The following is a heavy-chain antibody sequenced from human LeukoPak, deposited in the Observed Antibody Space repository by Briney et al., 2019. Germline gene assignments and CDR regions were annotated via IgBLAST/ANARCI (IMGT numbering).Heavy chain of an antibody. CDR3: ARVSRRHTLDY. Sequence: SETLSLTCIVSNGSISTYYWSWTRQPPGKGLEWIGYIDYSGSTNYNPSLKSRVTMSLDTSKNHFSLRLSSVTAADSAVYYCARVSRRHTLDYWGQGTLVTVSS. J-gene: IGHJ4*02. CDR2: IDYSGST. CDR1: NGSISTYY. V-gene: IGHV4-59*01.